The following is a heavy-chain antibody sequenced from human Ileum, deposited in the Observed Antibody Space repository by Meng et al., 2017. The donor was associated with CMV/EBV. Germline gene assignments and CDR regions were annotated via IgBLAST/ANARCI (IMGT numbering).Heavy chain of an antibody. Sequence: VSSNSGDWNWIRQSPSRGLEWLGRTYYRSKWYNDYAVSVKSRISINTDTSKNQFSLQVNSVTPEDTAVYYCARGLPNYYEYGMDVWGQGTTVTVSS. CDR2: TYYRSKWYN. CDR3: ARGLPNYYEYGMDV. D-gene: IGHD4-11*01. CDR1: VSSNSGD. V-gene: IGHV6-1*01. J-gene: IGHJ6*02.